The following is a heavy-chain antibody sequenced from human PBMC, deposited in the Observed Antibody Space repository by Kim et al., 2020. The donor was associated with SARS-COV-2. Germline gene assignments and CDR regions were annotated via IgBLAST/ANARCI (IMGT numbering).Heavy chain of an antibody. CDR1: GGTFSSYA. J-gene: IGHJ4*02. Sequence: SVKVSCKASGGTFSSYAISWVRQAPGQGLEWMGGIIPIFGTANYAQKFQGRVTITADESTSTAYMELSSLRSEDTAVYYCARDRTTVVTSEYYFDYWGQGTLVTVSS. V-gene: IGHV1-69*13. CDR2: IIPIFGTA. D-gene: IGHD4-17*01. CDR3: ARDRTTVVTSEYYFDY.